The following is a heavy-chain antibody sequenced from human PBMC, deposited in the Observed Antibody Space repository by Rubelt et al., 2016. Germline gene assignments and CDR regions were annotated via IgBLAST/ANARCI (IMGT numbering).Heavy chain of an antibody. J-gene: IGHJ6*03. V-gene: IGHV4-39*01. Sequence: QVQLQESGPGLVKPSQTLSLTCTVSGGSISSSSYYWGWIRQPPGKGLEWIGSIYYSGSTYYNPSLKSRVTISVDTSKNQFSLKLSSVTAADTAVYYCARLATGTYYYYYMDVWGKGTTVTVSS. CDR2: IYYSGST. CDR1: GGSISSSSYY. D-gene: IGHD3-10*01. CDR3: ARLATGTYYYYYMDV.